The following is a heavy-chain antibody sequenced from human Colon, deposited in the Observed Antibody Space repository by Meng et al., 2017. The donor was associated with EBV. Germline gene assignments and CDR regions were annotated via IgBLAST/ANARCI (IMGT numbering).Heavy chain of an antibody. V-gene: IGHV4-31*03. CDR1: ACLCRSGGYY. J-gene: IGHJ5*02. CDR3: ASASYGSGSPLGESWFDP. Sequence: SVAVTSSACLCRSGGYYFVWVRQHPATGLASILYIHSSWITDYNPSLRSRLTISVDTSTNQFALTLSSLTAPDTAVYYCASASYGSGSPLGESWFDPWGQGTLVTVSS. D-gene: IGHD3-10*01. CDR2: IHSSWIT.